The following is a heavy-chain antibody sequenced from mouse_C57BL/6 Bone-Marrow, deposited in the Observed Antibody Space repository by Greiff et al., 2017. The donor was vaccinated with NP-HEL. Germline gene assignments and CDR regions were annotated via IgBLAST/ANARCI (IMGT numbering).Heavy chain of an antibody. D-gene: IGHD5-1*01. Sequence: EVNLVESGGGLVKPGGSLKLSCAASGFTFSSYAMSWVRQTPEKRLEWVATISDGGSYTYYPDNVKGRFTISRDNAKNNLYLHMSHLKSEDTAMYYCAREVPLYFDVWGTGTTVTVSS. CDR2: ISDGGSYT. V-gene: IGHV5-4*01. J-gene: IGHJ1*03. CDR1: GFTFSSYA. CDR3: AREVPLYFDV.